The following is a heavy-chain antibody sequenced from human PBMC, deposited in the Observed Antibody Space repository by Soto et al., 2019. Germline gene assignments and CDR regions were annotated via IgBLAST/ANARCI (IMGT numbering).Heavy chain of an antibody. V-gene: IGHV1-8*01. J-gene: IGHJ6*02. CDR3: ATQGFGVLHGLVDV. Sequence: ASVKVSCKASGYTFTSYDINWVRQATGQGLEWMGWMNPSSGNTGYAQKFQGRVTMTRNTSISTAYMELSSLRSEDTAVYYCATQGFGVLHGLVDVWGQGTTVTVSS. CDR1: GYTFTSYD. D-gene: IGHD3-10*01. CDR2: MNPSSGNT.